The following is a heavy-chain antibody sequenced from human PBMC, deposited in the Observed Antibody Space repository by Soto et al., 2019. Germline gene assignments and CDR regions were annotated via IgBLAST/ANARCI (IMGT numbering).Heavy chain of an antibody. V-gene: IGHV1-2*04. CDR3: ASANGIGGATRFDP. CDR1: GYTFTVYY. J-gene: IGHJ5*02. Sequence: GASVKVSCKASGYTFTVYYMHWVRQAPGQGLEWMGWINPNSGGTNYAQKFQGWVTMTRDTSISPAYMELSRLRSDDTAVYYCASANGIGGATRFDPGGQGTLVTVYS. CDR2: INPNSGGT. D-gene: IGHD1-26*01.